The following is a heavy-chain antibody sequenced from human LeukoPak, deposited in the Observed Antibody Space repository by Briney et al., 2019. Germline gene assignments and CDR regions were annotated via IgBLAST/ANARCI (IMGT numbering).Heavy chain of an antibody. CDR2: ISWNSGSI. V-gene: IGHV3-9*01. CDR3: ARVNSRDWSFDL. D-gene: IGHD1-7*01. CDR1: GFTFDDYA. J-gene: IGHJ2*01. Sequence: GGSLRLSCAASGFTFDDYAMHWVRQAPGKGLEWVSHISWNSGSITYADSVKGRFTISRDNAKNSLYLQMTSLRAEDTAVYYCARVNSRDWSFDLWGRGTQVAVSS.